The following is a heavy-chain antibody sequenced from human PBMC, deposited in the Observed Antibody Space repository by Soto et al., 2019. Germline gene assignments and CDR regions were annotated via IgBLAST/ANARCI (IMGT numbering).Heavy chain of an antibody. CDR2: IWYDGSNK. J-gene: IGHJ6*02. Sequence: QVRLVESGGGVVQPGRSLRLSCAASGFTFSSYGMHWVRQAPGKGLEWVAVIWYDGSNKYYADSVKGRFTISRDNSKNTLYLQMNSLRAEDTAVYYCARLGYCSSTSCHRYYYYGMDVWGQGTTVTVSS. V-gene: IGHV3-33*01. CDR1: GFTFSSYG. D-gene: IGHD2-2*01. CDR3: ARLGYCSSTSCHRYYYYGMDV.